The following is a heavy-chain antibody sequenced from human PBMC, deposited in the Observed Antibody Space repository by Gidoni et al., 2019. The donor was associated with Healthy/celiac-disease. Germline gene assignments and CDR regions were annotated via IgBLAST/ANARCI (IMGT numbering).Heavy chain of an antibody. Sequence: EVQLVESGGGLAKPGGSLRLSCAASGFTFSSYSMNWVRQAPGKGLEWVFSISSSSSYRYYADSVKGRFTISRDNAENSLYLQMNSLRAEETAVYYCAREIPTSYAFDIWGQGTMVTVSS. CDR3: AREIPTSYAFDI. V-gene: IGHV3-21*01. CDR2: ISSSSSYR. CDR1: GFTFSSYS. J-gene: IGHJ3*02.